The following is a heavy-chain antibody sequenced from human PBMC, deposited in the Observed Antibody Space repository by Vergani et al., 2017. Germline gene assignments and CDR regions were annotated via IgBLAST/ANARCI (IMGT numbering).Heavy chain of an antibody. D-gene: IGHD1-26*01. CDR1: GFTLSNYD. CDR2: IQFDGSNQ. Sequence: QVQLVESGGGVVQRGGSLRLSCATSGFTLSNYDMQWIRQGPGKGLEFVAFIQFDGSNQYYADSVKGRFTLSRDISKNTLYLQMNSPRTDDTATYYCAKHFRGWGIDYWGQGTQVIVSS. V-gene: IGHV3-30*02. J-gene: IGHJ4*02. CDR3: AKHFRGWGIDY.